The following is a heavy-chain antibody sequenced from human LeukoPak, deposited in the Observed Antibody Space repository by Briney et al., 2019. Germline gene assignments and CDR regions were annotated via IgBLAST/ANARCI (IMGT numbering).Heavy chain of an antibody. V-gene: IGHV3-23*01. CDR2: IRPSGDNT. Sequence: GGSLRLACAASGFTFRSYDMTWVRQAPGGGLEWVSSIRPSGDNTYYGDSVKGRFTISRDNSKNTVYLQMNNMRVDDTAVYCCARVAGWHWFDPWGQGTLVTVSS. D-gene: IGHD2-15*01. CDR1: GFTFRSYD. CDR3: ARVAGWHWFDP. J-gene: IGHJ5*02.